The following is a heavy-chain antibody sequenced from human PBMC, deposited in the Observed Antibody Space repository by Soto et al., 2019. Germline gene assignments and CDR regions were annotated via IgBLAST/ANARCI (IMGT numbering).Heavy chain of an antibody. CDR3: ATANSDNYTVS. CDR2: IYHSGST. Sequence: ASETLSLTCAVSGGSISSGGYSWSWIRQPPGKGLEWIGYIYHSGSTYYNPSLKSRVTISVDTSKNQFSLKLTAVTAADTAVYFCATANSDNYTVSWGQGPLVSSPQ. V-gene: IGHV4-30-2*01. J-gene: IGHJ5*02. D-gene: IGHD4-4*01. CDR1: GGSISSGGYS.